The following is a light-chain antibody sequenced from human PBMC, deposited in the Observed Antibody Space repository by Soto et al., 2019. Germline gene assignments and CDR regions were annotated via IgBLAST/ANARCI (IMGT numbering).Light chain of an antibody. Sequence: EIVLPQSPGTLSLSPGEVATLACRASQSVRSNYLAWSQQKPGQAHRLLIYGASSRATGITDRFSGSGSGTDVSITVSRLEPADFAVYSYENYGGSPRYTCGQGTKLEIK. CDR1: QSVRSNY. J-gene: IGKJ2*01. CDR3: ENYGGSPRYT. V-gene: IGKV3-20*01. CDR2: GAS.